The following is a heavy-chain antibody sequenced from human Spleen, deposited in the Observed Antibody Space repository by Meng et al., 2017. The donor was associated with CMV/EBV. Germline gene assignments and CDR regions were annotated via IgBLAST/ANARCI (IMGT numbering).Heavy chain of an antibody. V-gene: IGHV5-51*01. J-gene: IGHJ5*02. CDR2: IYPGDSDT. D-gene: IGHD3-22*01. CDR1: GYSFTSYW. CDR3: ARVGAYDSSGYLPNWFDP. Sequence: KVSCKASGYSFTSYWIGWVRQMPGKGLEWMGIIYPGDSDTRYSPSFQGQVTISADKSISTAYLQWSSLKASDTAMYYCARVGAYDSSGYLPNWFDPWGQGTLVTVSS.